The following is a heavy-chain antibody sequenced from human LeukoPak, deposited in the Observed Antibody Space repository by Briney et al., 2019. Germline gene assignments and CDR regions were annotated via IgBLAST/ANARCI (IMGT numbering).Heavy chain of an antibody. CDR1: GFTFSSYA. D-gene: IGHD3-9*01. J-gene: IGHJ4*02. Sequence: GGALRLSCAASGFTFSSYAMSWVRQAPGKGLEGVAAISGSGGSTDYADSVKGRFTISRDNSKNTLYVQMNSLRAEDTAVYYCARDRARDDGYFDWLSCFLDYWGQGTLVSISS. CDR2: ISGSGGST. CDR3: ARDRARDDGYFDWLSCFLDY. V-gene: IGHV3-23*01.